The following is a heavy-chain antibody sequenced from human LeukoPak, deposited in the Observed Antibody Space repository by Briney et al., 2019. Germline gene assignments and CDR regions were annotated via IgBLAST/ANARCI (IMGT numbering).Heavy chain of an antibody. Sequence: APVKVSCKASGYTFTGYYMHWVRQAPGQGLEWMGWINPNSGGTNYAQKFQGRVTMTRDTSISTAYMELSRLRSDDTAVYYCARDLLYYDFWSGYYPPGGVYGMDVWGQGTTVTVSS. CDR2: INPNSGGT. J-gene: IGHJ6*02. CDR1: GYTFTGYY. CDR3: ARDLLYYDFWSGYYPPGGVYGMDV. D-gene: IGHD3-3*01. V-gene: IGHV1-2*02.